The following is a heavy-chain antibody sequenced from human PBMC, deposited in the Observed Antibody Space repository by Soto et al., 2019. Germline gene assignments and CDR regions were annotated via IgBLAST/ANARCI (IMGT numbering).Heavy chain of an antibody. D-gene: IGHD3-22*01. V-gene: IGHV1-69*13. J-gene: IGHJ3*02. CDR3: ARGNGYYYDSSGYYGAFDI. Sequence: SVKVSCKASGYTFTSYGISWVRQAPGQGLEWMGWIIPIFGTANYAQKFQGRVTITADESTSTAYMELSSLRSEDTAVYYCARGNGYYYDSSGYYGAFDIWGQGTMVTVSS. CDR1: GYTFTSYG. CDR2: IIPIFGTA.